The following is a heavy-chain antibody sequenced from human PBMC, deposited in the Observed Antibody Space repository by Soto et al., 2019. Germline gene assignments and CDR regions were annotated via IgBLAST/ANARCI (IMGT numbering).Heavy chain of an antibody. V-gene: IGHV1-58*01. CDR3: AADHMGLRYYYYGMDV. D-gene: IGHD2-21*01. J-gene: IGHJ6*02. CDR2: IVVGSGNT. Sequence: SVKVSCKASGSTFTSSAVQWVRQARGQRLEWIGWIVVGSGNTNYAQKFQERVTITRDMSTSTAYMELSSLRSEDTAVYYCAADHMGLRYYYYGMDVWGQGTTVTVSS. CDR1: GSTFTSSA.